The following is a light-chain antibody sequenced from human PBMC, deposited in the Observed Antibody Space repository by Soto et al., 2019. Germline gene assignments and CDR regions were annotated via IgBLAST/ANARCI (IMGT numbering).Light chain of an antibody. CDR3: RHAPQFPPYT. CDR1: QSLVHSDGNTY. Sequence: DIVMTQTPLSSPVTLGQPASISCRSSQSLVHSDGNTYLSWLQQRPGQPPRLLIYKISNRFSGVPDRFSGRGAGKDFKPKISRVEAEDVGLCYGRHAPQFPPYTFRQGPKLEIK. V-gene: IGKV2-24*01. J-gene: IGKJ2*01. CDR2: KIS.